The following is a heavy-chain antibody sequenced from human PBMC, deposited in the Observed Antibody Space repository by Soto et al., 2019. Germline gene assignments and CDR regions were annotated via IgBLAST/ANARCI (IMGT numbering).Heavy chain of an antibody. CDR1: VYSFTSYW. D-gene: IGHD4-17*01. Sequence: ESLNISRTGSVYSFTSYWSGWVRQMPGKGLEWMGTTYPGGSDTRYIPSFQGQVTNSVDKSISTAYLQWSNVKASDTAMYYCARQQYDYFWPFDSWGQGTLVTVSS. V-gene: IGHV5-51*01. CDR2: TYPGGSDT. CDR3: ARQQYDYFWPFDS. J-gene: IGHJ4*02.